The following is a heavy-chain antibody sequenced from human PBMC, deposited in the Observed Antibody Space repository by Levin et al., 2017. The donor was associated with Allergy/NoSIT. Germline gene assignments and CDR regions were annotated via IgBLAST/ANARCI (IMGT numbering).Heavy chain of an antibody. Sequence: SETLSLTCAVYGGSFSGYYWSWIRQPPGKGLEWIGEINHSGSTNYNPSLKSRVTISVDTSKNQFSLKLSSVTAADTAVYYCARFPVWFGETPPMYYYGMDVWGQGTTVTVSS. CDR3: ARFPVWFGETPPMYYYGMDV. CDR2: INHSGST. V-gene: IGHV4-34*01. CDR1: GGSFSGYY. J-gene: IGHJ6*02. D-gene: IGHD3-10*01.